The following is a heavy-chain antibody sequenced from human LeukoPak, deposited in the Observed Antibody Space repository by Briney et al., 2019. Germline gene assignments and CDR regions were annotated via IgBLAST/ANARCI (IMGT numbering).Heavy chain of an antibody. CDR3: ARLKGVLRFLEWLGDV. CDR1: GYSFTSYW. Sequence: GESLKISCKGPGYSFTSYWIGWVRQMPGKGLEWMGIIYPGDSDTRYSPSFQGQVTISANKSISTAYLQWSSLKASDTAMYYCARLKGVLRFLEWLGDVWGQGTTVTVSS. D-gene: IGHD3-3*01. CDR2: IYPGDSDT. V-gene: IGHV5-51*01. J-gene: IGHJ6*02.